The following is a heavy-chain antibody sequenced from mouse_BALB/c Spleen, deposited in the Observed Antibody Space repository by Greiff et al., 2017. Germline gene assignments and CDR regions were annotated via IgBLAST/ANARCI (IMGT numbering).Heavy chain of an antibody. CDR3: AREGDYGYAMDY. V-gene: IGHV5-6-5*01. Sequence: EVQRVESGGGLVKPGGSLKLSCAASGFTFSSYAMSWVRQTPEKRLEWVASISSGGSTYYPDSVKGRFTISRDNARNILYLQMSSLRSEDTAMYYCAREGDYGYAMDYWGQGTSVTVSS. D-gene: IGHD1-1*01. CDR1: GFTFSSYA. CDR2: ISSGGST. J-gene: IGHJ4*01.